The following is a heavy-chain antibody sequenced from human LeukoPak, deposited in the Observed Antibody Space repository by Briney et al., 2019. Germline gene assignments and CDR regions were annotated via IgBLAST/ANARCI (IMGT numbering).Heavy chain of an antibody. CDR2: ISYSAIT. J-gene: IGHJ5*01. D-gene: IGHD6-13*01. Sequence: SETLSLTCTVSGGSISSYYWSWIRRPPGKGLEWIGYISYSAITNYNPALKSRVTISIDTSKNQFSLKLSSVTAADTAVYYCARGVNWIDSWGQGTLVTVSS. V-gene: IGHV4-59*01. CDR1: GGSISSYY. CDR3: ARGVNWIDS.